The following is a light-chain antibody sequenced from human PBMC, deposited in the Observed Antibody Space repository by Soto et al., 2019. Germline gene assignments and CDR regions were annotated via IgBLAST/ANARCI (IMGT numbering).Light chain of an antibody. CDR2: GAS. Sequence: EIVMTQSPATLSVSPGERATLSCRASQSVSSNLAWYQRKPGQAPRLLIYGASTRATGIPARFSGSGSGTDFTLTISSLQSEDFAVYYGQEYNNWPGTFGQGTKVEIK. CDR1: QSVSSN. CDR3: QEYNNWPGT. V-gene: IGKV3-15*01. J-gene: IGKJ1*01.